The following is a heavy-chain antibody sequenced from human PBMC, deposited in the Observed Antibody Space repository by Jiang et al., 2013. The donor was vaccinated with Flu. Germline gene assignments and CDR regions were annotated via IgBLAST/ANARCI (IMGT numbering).Heavy chain of an antibody. CDR2: INTDTRNP. Sequence: QSGSELKKPGASVKVSCKASGYTFTTYAMHWVRQAPGQGLEWMGWINTDTRNPTYAQGFTGRFVFSLDTSVTTAYLQISSLKAEDTAVYYCARAVGYCSTTSCYLGYWGQGTPGHRLL. J-gene: IGHJ4*02. V-gene: IGHV7-4-1*02. CDR3: ARAVGYCSTTSCYLGY. D-gene: IGHD2-2*01. CDR1: GYTFTTYA.